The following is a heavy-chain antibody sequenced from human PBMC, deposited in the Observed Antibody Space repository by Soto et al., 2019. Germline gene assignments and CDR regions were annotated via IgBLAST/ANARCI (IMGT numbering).Heavy chain of an antibody. CDR3: ARTRSAWSDFHYYSLDV. D-gene: IGHD1-26*01. CDR1: GFTFNSYG. J-gene: IGHJ6*02. CDR2: ISYDSTKT. Sequence: GGSLRLSCAASGFTFNSYGMHWVRQGPGNGLEWVAFISYDSTKTYYADSVKGRFTISRDNSNSALYVQMNSLTGEGTAVYYCARTRSAWSDFHYYSLDVWGQGTTVTVSS. V-gene: IGHV3-30*03.